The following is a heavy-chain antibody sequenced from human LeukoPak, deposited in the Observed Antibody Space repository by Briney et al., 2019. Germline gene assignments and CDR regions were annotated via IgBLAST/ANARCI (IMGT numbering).Heavy chain of an antibody. CDR1: GYTFTGYY. V-gene: IGHV1-2*02. Sequence: ASVKVSCKASGYTFTGYYMHWVRQAPGQGLEWMGWIKPNSGGTNSAQKFQGRVTMTRDTSISTAYMELSGLRSDDTAVYCCARDGHDSSGYYPDYWGQGTLVTVSS. CDR3: ARDGHDSSGYYPDY. CDR2: IKPNSGGT. D-gene: IGHD3-22*01. J-gene: IGHJ4*02.